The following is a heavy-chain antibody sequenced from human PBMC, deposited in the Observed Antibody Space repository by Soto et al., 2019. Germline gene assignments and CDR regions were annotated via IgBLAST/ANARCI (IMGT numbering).Heavy chain of an antibody. V-gene: IGHV3-7*01. J-gene: IGHJ6*02. D-gene: IGHD2-21*01. CDR3: AREWQSSFCSPTTCYFYGMDV. Sequence: PGGSLRLSCAASGFNFGTFWMSWVRQAPGKGLEWVASIKEDGSEAYYVDSAKGRFTISRDNAKNSLYLQLNSLGVEDTAIYYCAREWQSSFCSPTTCYFYGMDVWGQGTTVTVSS. CDR1: GFNFGTFW. CDR2: IKEDGSEA.